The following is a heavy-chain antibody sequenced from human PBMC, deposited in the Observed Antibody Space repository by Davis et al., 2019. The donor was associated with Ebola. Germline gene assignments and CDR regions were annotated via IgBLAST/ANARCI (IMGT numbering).Heavy chain of an antibody. CDR2: MNERGSRT. V-gene: IGHV3-74*01. CDR3: ARDVGGRAGY. CDR1: GFRLSTYW. Sequence: GESLKISCAASGFRLSTYWMHWVRQAPGKGLVWVARMNERGSRTDYGVSVRGRFTISRDTAKNTLFLQMNSLRADDTAVYYCARDVGGRAGYWGQGTLVTVSS. J-gene: IGHJ4*02.